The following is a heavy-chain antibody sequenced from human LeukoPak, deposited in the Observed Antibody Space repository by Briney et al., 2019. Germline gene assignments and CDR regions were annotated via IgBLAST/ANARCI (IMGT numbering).Heavy chain of an antibody. CDR3: ASWGAGTAYYFDY. D-gene: IGHD1-1*01. CDR1: GGSISSYY. CDR2: IYYSGST. Sequence: PSETLSLTCTVSGGSISSYYWSWIRQPPGKGLEWIGYIYYSGSTNYNPSLKSRVTISVDTSKNQFSLKLSSVTAADTAVYYCASWGAGTAYYFDYWGQGTLVTVSS. J-gene: IGHJ4*02. V-gene: IGHV4-59*01.